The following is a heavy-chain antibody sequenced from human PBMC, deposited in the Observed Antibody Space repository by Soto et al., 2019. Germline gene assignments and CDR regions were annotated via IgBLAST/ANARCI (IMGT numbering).Heavy chain of an antibody. D-gene: IGHD5-12*01. Sequence: GGSLRLSCAASGFTFSSYAMSWVRQAPGKGLEWVSVIYSGGSTYYADSVKGRFTISRDNSKNTRYLQMNSLRAEDTAVYYCARIRQGSGYDAYYFDYWGQGTLVTVSS. J-gene: IGHJ4*02. CDR1: GFTFSSYA. V-gene: IGHV3-66*01. CDR3: ARIRQGSGYDAYYFDY. CDR2: IYSGGST.